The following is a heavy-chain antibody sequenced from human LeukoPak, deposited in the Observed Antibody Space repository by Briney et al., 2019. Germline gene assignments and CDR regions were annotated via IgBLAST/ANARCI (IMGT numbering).Heavy chain of an antibody. D-gene: IGHD6-13*01. Sequence: PSGTLSLTCTVSGGSISSSSYYWGWIRQPPGKGLEWIGSIYYSGSTYYNPSLKSRVTISVDTSKNQFSLNLRSVTAADTAVYYCARRGSSWSNFDYWGQGTLVTVSS. CDR2: IYYSGST. CDR1: GGSISSSSYY. J-gene: IGHJ4*02. CDR3: ARRGSSWSNFDY. V-gene: IGHV4-39*01.